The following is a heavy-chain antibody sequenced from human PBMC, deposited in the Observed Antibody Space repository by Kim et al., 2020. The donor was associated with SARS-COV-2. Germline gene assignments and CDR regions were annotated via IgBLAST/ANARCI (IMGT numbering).Heavy chain of an antibody. CDR1: GYTFTSYG. V-gene: IGHV1-18*01. CDR3: ARQPPPDTAMVSFWFDP. J-gene: IGHJ5*02. Sequence: ASVKVSCKASGYTFTSYGISWVRQAPGQGLEWMGWISAYNGNTNYAQKLQGRVTMTTDTSTSTAYMELRSLRSDDTAVYYCARQPPPDTAMVSFWFDPWGQGTLVTVSS. D-gene: IGHD5-18*01. CDR2: ISAYNGNT.